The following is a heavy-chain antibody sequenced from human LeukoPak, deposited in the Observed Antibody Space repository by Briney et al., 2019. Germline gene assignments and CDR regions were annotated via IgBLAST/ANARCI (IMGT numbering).Heavy chain of an antibody. CDR1: GDSISSTSYY. J-gene: IGHJ4*01. CDR3: ASRVYGLGSFNY. Sequence: SETLSLTCTVSGDSISSTSYYWDWIRQPPGKGLEWIGSIYNSRTTYYNPSLKSRVTISVDTSKNQFSLKVSSVTAADTAVYYCASRVYGLGSFNYWGQGTLVTVPS. D-gene: IGHD3-10*01. V-gene: IGHV4-39*01. CDR2: IYNSRTT.